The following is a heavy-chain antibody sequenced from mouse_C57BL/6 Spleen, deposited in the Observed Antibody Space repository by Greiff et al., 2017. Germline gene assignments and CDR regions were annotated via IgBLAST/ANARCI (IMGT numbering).Heavy chain of an antibody. CDR1: GYTFTDYY. V-gene: IGHV1-19*01. Sequence: EVQLQQSGPVLVKHGASVKMSCKASGYTFTDYYMNWVKQSHGKSLEWIGVINPYNGGTSYNQKFKGKATLTVDKSSSTAYMELNSLTSEDSAVYYCARERVYYCGSSYVEIDYWGQGTTLTVSS. CDR3: ARERVYYCGSSYVEIDY. CDR2: INPYNGGT. D-gene: IGHD1-1*01. J-gene: IGHJ2*01.